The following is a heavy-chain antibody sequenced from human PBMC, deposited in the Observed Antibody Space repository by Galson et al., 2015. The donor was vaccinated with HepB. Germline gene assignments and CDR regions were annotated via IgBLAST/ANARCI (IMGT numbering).Heavy chain of an antibody. D-gene: IGHD3-10*01. CDR3: VGDQRITMIRGPGDY. CDR2: ISYDGSNT. Sequence: SLRLSCAASAFTFSTYSMHWVRQAPGKGLEWVAVISYDGSNTFYADSMKGRFTMSRDNSNNTLYLQMNSLRAEDTAVYYCVGDQRITMIRGPGDYWGQGTLVTVSS. V-gene: IGHV3-30-3*01. CDR1: AFTFSTYS. J-gene: IGHJ4*02.